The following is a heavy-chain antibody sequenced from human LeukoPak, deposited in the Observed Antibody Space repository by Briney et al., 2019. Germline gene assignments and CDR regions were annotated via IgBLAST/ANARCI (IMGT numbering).Heavy chain of an antibody. V-gene: IGHV4-39*07. Sequence: SETLSLTCTVSGGSIHRRSHLWGWIRQPPGKGLEWIGSIEDSGSTYYNPSRKSRVTTSIYTSDNQVSLELTSVTAVATAVYYCARVDSYDRSGHFDGWGQGTLVIVSS. J-gene: IGHJ5*02. CDR1: GGSIHRRSHL. CDR3: ARVDSYDRSGHFDG. D-gene: IGHD3-22*01. CDR2: IEDSGST.